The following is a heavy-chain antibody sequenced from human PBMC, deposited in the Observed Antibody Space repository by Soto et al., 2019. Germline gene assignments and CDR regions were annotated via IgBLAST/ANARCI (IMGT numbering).Heavy chain of an antibody. CDR3: ARRFGYYFDY. V-gene: IGHV3-48*01. D-gene: IGHD3-16*01. CDR1: GFTFSRYN. J-gene: IGHJ4*02. CDR2: ISSSSITI. Sequence: SLRLSCAASGFTFSRYNMNWVRQTPGKGLEWVSYISSSSITIYYADSVKGRFIISRDNAKNSLYLQMNSLRAEDTAVYYCARRFGYYFDYWGQGTLVTVSS.